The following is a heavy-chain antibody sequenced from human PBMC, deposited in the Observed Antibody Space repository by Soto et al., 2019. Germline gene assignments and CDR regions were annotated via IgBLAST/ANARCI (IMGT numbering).Heavy chain of an antibody. CDR1: GFTFSSYG. V-gene: IGHV3-33*01. CDR3: ARALYNWNPPYYYYYGMDV. D-gene: IGHD1-20*01. J-gene: IGHJ6*02. CDR2: IWYDGSNK. Sequence: GGSLRLSCAASGFTFSSYGMHWVRQAPGKGLEWVAVIWYDGSNKYYADSVKGRFTISRDNSKNTLYLQMNSLRAEDTAVYYCARALYNWNPPYYYYYGMDVCGQGTTVTVS.